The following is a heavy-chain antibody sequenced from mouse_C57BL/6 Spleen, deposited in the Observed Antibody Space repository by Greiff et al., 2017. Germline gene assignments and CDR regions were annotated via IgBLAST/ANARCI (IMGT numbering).Heavy chain of an antibody. CDR1: GYTFTSYW. J-gene: IGHJ4*01. Sequence: QVQLQQPGAELVKPGASVKLSCKASGYTFTSYWMHWVKQRPGRGLEWIGRIDPNSGGTKYNEKFKSKATLTVDKPSSTAYMQLSSLTSGDSAVYYCARRGGYYAMDYWGQGTSVTVSS. V-gene: IGHV1-72*01. D-gene: IGHD1-1*02. CDR3: ARRGGYYAMDY. CDR2: IDPNSGGT.